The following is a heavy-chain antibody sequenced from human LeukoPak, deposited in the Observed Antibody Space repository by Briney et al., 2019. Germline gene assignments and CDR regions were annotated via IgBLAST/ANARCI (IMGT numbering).Heavy chain of an antibody. D-gene: IGHD2-2*01. V-gene: IGHV3-7*03. CDR2: IKQDGNEK. Sequence: GGSLRLSCAASGFSFRTYLMSWVRQAPGKGLEWVANIKQDGNEKYYVDSVKGRFTISRDNAKNSPYLQMNSLRAEDTAVYYCARGDYQLPGDHWGQGTLVTVSS. CDR1: GFSFRTYL. CDR3: ARGDYQLPGDH. J-gene: IGHJ4*02.